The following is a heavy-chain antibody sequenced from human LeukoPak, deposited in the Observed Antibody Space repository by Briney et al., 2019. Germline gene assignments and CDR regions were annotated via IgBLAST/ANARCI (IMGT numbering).Heavy chain of an antibody. V-gene: IGHV3-7*01. CDR3: ASLLGDKTIFDY. CDR2: IKRDGSGE. D-gene: IGHD3-10*01. Sequence: GGSLRLSCAASGFILGSRLMSWVRQAPGKGLEWVASIKRDGSGEYYLDSVKGRFTISRDNAKNSLYLQMNSLRAEDTAVYYCASLLGDKTIFDYWGQGTLVTVSS. J-gene: IGHJ4*02. CDR1: GFILGSRL.